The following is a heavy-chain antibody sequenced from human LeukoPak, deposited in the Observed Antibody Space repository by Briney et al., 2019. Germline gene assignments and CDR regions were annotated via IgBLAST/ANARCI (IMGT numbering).Heavy chain of an antibody. CDR3: ARHEEEDGYNAKTFGY. CDR1: GVSISSSNNF. Sequence: SETLSLTCTVSGVSISSSNNFCGWIRQPPGKGLEWIGSVHYSGTTYYIPSLKSRVTISVDTSKNQFSLKLSSVTAADTAVYYCARHEEEDGYNAKTFGYWGQGTLVTVSS. D-gene: IGHD5-24*01. V-gene: IGHV4-39*01. CDR2: VHYSGTT. J-gene: IGHJ4*02.